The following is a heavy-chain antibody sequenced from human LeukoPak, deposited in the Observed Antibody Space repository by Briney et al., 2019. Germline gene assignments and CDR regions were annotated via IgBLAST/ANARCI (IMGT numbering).Heavy chain of an antibody. CDR2: ISAYNGNT. D-gene: IGHD6-13*01. J-gene: IGHJ4*02. Sequence: ASVKVSCKASGYTFTSYGISWVRQAPGQGLEWMGWISAYNGNTNYAQKLQGRVTMTTDTSTSTAYMELRSLRSDDTAVYYCAIAAAAGTLPPFDYSGQGTLVTVSS. CDR1: GYTFTSYG. CDR3: AIAAAAGTLPPFDY. V-gene: IGHV1-18*01.